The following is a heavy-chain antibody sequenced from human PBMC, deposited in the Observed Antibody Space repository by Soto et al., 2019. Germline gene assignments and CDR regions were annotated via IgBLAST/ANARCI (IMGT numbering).Heavy chain of an antibody. V-gene: IGHV1-3*01. CDR1: GYTFTSYA. J-gene: IGHJ4*02. CDR3: ARALVYCSGGSCYKDY. CDR2: INAGNGNT. Sequence: ASVKVSCKASGYTFTSYAMHWVRQAPGQRLEWMGWINAGNGNTKYSQKFQGRVTITRDTSASTAYMELSSLRSEDTAVYYCARALVYCSGGSCYKDYWGQGTLVTVSS. D-gene: IGHD2-15*01.